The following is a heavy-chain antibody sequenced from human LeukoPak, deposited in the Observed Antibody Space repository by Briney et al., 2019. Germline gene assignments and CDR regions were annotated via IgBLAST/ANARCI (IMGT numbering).Heavy chain of an antibody. CDR2: IYYSGST. Sequence: SETLSLTCTVSGGSISSYYWSWIRQPPGKGLEWVGYIYYSGSTNYNPSLKSRVTISVDTSKNQFSLKLSSVTAADTAVYYCARNSRAWFGEIHAFDIWGQGTMVTVSS. V-gene: IGHV4-59*01. CDR3: ARNSRAWFGEIHAFDI. D-gene: IGHD3-10*01. J-gene: IGHJ3*02. CDR1: GGSISSYY.